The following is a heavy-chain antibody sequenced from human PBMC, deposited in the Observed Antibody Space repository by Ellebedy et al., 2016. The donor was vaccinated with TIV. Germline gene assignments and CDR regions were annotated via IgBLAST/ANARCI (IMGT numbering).Heavy chain of an antibody. Sequence: GESLKISXKGSGYSFTSYWISWVRQMPGKGLEWMGRIDPSDSYTNYSPSFQGHVTISADKSISTAYLQWSSLKASDTAMYYCARVGLLSPNYYGMDVWGQGTTVTVSS. CDR3: ARVGLLSPNYYGMDV. D-gene: IGHD1-26*01. J-gene: IGHJ6*02. CDR1: GYSFTSYW. V-gene: IGHV5-10-1*01. CDR2: IDPSDSYT.